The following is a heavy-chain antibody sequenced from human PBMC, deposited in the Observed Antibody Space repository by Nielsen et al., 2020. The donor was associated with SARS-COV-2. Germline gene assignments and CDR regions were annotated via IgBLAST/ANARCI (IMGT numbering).Heavy chain of an antibody. D-gene: IGHD2-21*01. CDR2: IYYSGST. Sequence: SETLSLTCTVSGGSISSGGYYWSWIRQHPGKGLEWIGYIYYSGSTYYNPSLKSRVTISVDTSKNQFSLKLSSVTAADTAVYYCARDGGGYNYRYYMDVWGKGTTVTVSS. CDR3: ARDGGGYNYRYYMDV. CDR1: GGSISSGGYY. J-gene: IGHJ6*03. V-gene: IGHV4-31*03.